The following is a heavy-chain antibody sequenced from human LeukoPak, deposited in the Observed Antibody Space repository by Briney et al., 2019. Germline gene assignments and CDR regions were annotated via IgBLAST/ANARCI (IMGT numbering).Heavy chain of an antibody. D-gene: IGHD1-7*01. CDR2: INTDGSST. V-gene: IGHV3-74*01. Sequence: PGGSLRLSCAASGFTFSSYWMHWVRHAPGKGLVWGSRINTDGSSTSYADSVKGRFTISRDNAKNTLYLQMNSLRAEDTAVYYCASPLELPGYWGQGTLVTVSS. CDR3: ASPLELPGY. J-gene: IGHJ4*02. CDR1: GFTFSSYW.